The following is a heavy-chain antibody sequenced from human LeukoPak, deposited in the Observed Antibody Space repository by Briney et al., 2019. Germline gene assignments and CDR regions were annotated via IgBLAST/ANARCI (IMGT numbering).Heavy chain of an antibody. Sequence: PSETLSLTCAVYGGSFSGYYWSWIRQPPGKGLEWIGEINHSGSTNYNPSLKSRVTISVDTSKNQFSLKLSSVTAADTAVYYCARVKYYDLWSGYSYWFDPWGQGTLVTVSS. D-gene: IGHD3-3*01. J-gene: IGHJ5*02. CDR1: GGSFSGYY. CDR2: INHSGST. CDR3: ARVKYYDLWSGYSYWFDP. V-gene: IGHV4-34*01.